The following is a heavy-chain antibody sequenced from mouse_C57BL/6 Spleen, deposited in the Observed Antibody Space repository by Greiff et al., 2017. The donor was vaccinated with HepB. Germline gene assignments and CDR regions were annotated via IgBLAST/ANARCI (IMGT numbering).Heavy chain of an antibody. CDR2: INPGSGGT. CDR1: GYAFTNYL. J-gene: IGHJ2*01. CDR3: ARAGGYDVNDY. Sequence: QVQLQQSGAELVRPGTSVKVSCKASGYAFTNYLIEWVKQRPGQGLEWIGVINPGSGGTNYNEKFKGKATLTADKSSSTAYMQLSSLTSEDSAVYFCARAGGYDVNDYWGQGTTLTVSS. D-gene: IGHD2-2*01. V-gene: IGHV1-54*01.